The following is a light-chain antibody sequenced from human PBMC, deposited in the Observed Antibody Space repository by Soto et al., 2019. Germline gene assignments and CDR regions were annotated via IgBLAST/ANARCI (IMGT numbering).Light chain of an antibody. CDR2: GAS. V-gene: IGKV3-20*01. Sequence: EIVLTQSPGTLSLSPGERATPSCRASQSVSNNYLAWYQQKPGQAPRLLIYGASNRATGIPDRFSGSGSGTDFTLTISRLEPEDFAVYYCHQYDNTPQTFGQGTKVDIK. CDR3: HQYDNTPQT. CDR1: QSVSNNY. J-gene: IGKJ2*01.